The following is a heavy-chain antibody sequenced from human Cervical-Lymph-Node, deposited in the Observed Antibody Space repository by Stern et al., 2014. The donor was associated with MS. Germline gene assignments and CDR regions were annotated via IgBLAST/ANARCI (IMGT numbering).Heavy chain of an antibody. Sequence: VQLVESGGTVVQPGRSLRLACSASGFTFDDYAMHWVRQVPGKGLEWVSGISQKSDSMGYVDAVKGRFTISRDNAKNSLYLQMNSLRPEDTALYYCVRPSHFDLSGHYYSHFDLWGQGTLVTVSS. CDR3: VRPSHFDLSGHYYSHFDL. D-gene: IGHD3-22*01. V-gene: IGHV3-9*01. CDR2: ISQKSDSM. J-gene: IGHJ4*02. CDR1: GFTFDDYA.